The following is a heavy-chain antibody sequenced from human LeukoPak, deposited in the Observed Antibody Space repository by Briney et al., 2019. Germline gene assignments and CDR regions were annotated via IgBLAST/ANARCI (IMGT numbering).Heavy chain of an antibody. Sequence: GGSLRLSCAASGFTVSSNYMSWVRQAPGKGLEWVSAISGSGGSTYYADSVKGRFTISRDNSKNTLYLQMNSLRAGDTAVYYCAKVSYYYDSSGYYPGGSYYFDYWGQGTLVTVSS. V-gene: IGHV3-23*01. CDR2: ISGSGGST. D-gene: IGHD3-22*01. CDR1: GFTVSSNY. CDR3: AKVSYYYDSSGYYPGGSYYFDY. J-gene: IGHJ4*02.